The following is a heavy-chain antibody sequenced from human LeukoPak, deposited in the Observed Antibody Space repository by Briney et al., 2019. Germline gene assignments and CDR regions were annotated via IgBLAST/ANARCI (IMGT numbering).Heavy chain of an antibody. V-gene: IGHV4-39*07. Sequence: SETVSLTCTVCGRPINSTSYYWRWIRQPPAKGLEWYGCIYFSGSTYYNPSLKSRVTISVDTSKHQFSLKLSSVTAADTAVYYCARDNEEKTRTGTRFDYWGQGALVTVSS. CDR2: IYFSGST. CDR1: GRPINSTSYY. D-gene: IGHD1-14*01. J-gene: IGHJ4*02. CDR3: ARDNEEKTRTGTRFDY.